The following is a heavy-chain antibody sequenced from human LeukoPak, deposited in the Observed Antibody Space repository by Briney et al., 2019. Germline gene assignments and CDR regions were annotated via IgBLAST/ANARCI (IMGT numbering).Heavy chain of an antibody. Sequence: PGGSLRLSCAASGFTFSSYEMNWVRRAPGKGLEWVSYISSSGSTIYYADSVKGRFTISRDNAKNSLYLQMNSLRAEDTAVYYCAIVPAATDYWGQGTLVTVSS. V-gene: IGHV3-48*03. J-gene: IGHJ4*02. CDR2: ISSSGSTI. D-gene: IGHD2-2*01. CDR3: AIVPAATDY. CDR1: GFTFSSYE.